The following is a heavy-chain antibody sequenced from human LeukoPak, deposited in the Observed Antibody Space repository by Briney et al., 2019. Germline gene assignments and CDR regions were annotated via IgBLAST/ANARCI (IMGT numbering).Heavy chain of an antibody. CDR1: GFTFSSYA. CDR3: ARVRDYDYVWGSYRYPTDAFDI. D-gene: IGHD3-16*02. CDR2: ISGGGDST. V-gene: IGHV3-23*01. Sequence: GGSLRLSCAASGFTFSSYAMTWVRQAPGKGLEWVSTISGGGDSTYYAESVKGRFTISRDNSKNTLYLQMNSLRAEDTAVYYCARVRDYDYVWGSYRYPTDAFDIWGQGTMVTVSS. J-gene: IGHJ3*02.